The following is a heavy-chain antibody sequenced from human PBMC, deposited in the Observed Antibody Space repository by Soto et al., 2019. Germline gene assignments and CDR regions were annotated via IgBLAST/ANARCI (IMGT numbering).Heavy chain of an antibody. V-gene: IGHV1-3*01. D-gene: IGHD3-16*01. Sequence: QAQLVQSGAEAKKPGASVKVSCKASGYTFTDYALHWVRQAPGQGLEWMGWINVGNGNTGYSRKFQGRVTICKDMSATAAYTEVTSLTSEDTAIYYCAREGAHYAPFDLWGQGTLVTVSS. CDR3: AREGAHYAPFDL. CDR2: INVGNGNT. CDR1: GYTFTDYA. J-gene: IGHJ4*02.